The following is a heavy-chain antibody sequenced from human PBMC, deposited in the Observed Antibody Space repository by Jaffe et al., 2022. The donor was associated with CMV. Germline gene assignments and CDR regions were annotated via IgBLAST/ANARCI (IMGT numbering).Heavy chain of an antibody. CDR3: ARHDDGTTRDLNAFDV. V-gene: IGHV4-39*01. D-gene: IGHD3-3*01. J-gene: IGHJ3*01. Sequence: QLQLQGSGPGLVKPSETLSLICTVSDSSMSSGRYLWGWIRQPPGKGLEWIGSIRHTGTTYYNPSLEGRVTISKDTSKSQFSLKLISVTAADTAVYFCARHDDGTTRDLNAFDVWGQGTWVTVSS. CDR2: IRHTGTT. CDR1: DSSMSSGRYL.